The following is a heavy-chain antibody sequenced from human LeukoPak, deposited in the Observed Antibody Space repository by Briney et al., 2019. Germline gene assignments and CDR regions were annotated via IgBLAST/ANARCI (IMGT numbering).Heavy chain of an antibody. V-gene: IGHV4-34*01. CDR2: INHSGST. D-gene: IGHD3-22*01. CDR3: ATAPYYYDSSGYYTPSFDY. J-gene: IGHJ4*02. Sequence: NPSETLSLTCAVYGGSFSGYYWSWIRQPPGKGLEWIGEINHSGSTNYNPSLKSRVTISVDTSKNQFSLKLSSVTAADTAVYYCATAPYYYDSSGYYTPSFDYWGQGTLVTVSS. CDR1: GGSFSGYY.